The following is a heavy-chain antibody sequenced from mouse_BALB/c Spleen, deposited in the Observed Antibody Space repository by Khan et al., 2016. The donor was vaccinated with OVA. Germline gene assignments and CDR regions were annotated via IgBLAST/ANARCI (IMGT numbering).Heavy chain of an antibody. CDR3: ARWFAY. CDR1: GYSITSDYA. Sequence: EVQLLESGPGLVKPSQSLSLTCTVTGYSITSDYAWNWIRQFPGNKLEWMGYLNYSGGTSYLPSLKSRISITRYTSKNQFFLQLNSVTTEDAATYYGARWFAYWGQGTLVTVS. J-gene: IGHJ3*01. CDR2: LNYSGGT. V-gene: IGHV3-2*02.